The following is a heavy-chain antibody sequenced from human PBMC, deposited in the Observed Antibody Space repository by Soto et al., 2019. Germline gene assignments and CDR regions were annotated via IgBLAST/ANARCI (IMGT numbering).Heavy chain of an antibody. V-gene: IGHV4-61*01. D-gene: IGHD5-18*01. CDR3: ARVGYSYGYFDY. Sequence: SETLSLTCTVSVGSVSSGSYYWSWIRQPPGKGLEWIGYIYYSGSTNYNPSLKSRVTISVDTSKNQFSLKLSSVTAADTAVYYCARVGYSYGYFDYWGQGTLVTVSS. CDR2: IYYSGST. CDR1: VGSVSSGSYY. J-gene: IGHJ4*02.